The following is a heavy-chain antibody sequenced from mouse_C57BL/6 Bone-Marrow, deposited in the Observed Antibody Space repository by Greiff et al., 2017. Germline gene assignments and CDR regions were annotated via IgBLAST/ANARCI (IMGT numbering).Heavy chain of an antibody. CDR1: GYTFTDYY. CDR3: AREGHYGSSFWCAY. J-gene: IGHJ3*01. D-gene: IGHD1-1*01. V-gene: IGHV1-76*01. Sequence: QVQLQQSGAELVRPGASVKLSCKASGYTFTDYYINWVKQRPGQGLEWIARIYPGTGNTYYNEKFKGKATLTVEKSSSTAYMQLSSLTSEGSAVYFCAREGHYGSSFWCAYGGQGTLVTVSA. CDR2: IYPGTGNT.